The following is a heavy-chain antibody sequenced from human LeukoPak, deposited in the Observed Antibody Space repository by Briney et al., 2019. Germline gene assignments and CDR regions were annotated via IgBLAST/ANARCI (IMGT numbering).Heavy chain of an antibody. Sequence: GGSLRLSCAASGFTFYSYAMTWVRQAPGKGLEWVSAISGSGGSTYYADSVNGRFTISRDTSKNTLYLQMSSLRAEDTALYYCAKYNSDWYDDYWGQGTLVTVSS. CDR2: ISGSGGST. CDR3: AKYNSDWYDDY. CDR1: GFTFYSYA. J-gene: IGHJ4*02. D-gene: IGHD6-19*01. V-gene: IGHV3-23*01.